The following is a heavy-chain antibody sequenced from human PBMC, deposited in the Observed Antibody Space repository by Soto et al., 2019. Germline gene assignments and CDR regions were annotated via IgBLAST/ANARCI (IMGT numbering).Heavy chain of an antibody. CDR1: GGSFSGYY. D-gene: IGHD3-10*01. CDR3: AREASGEWFGDMIY. Sequence: PSETLSLTCAVYGGSFSGYYWSGIRQPPGKGLEWIGEINHSGSTNYNPSLKSRVTISVDTSKNQFSLKLSSVTAADTAVYYCAREASGEWFGDMIYWGQGTLVTVSS. J-gene: IGHJ4*02. CDR2: INHSGST. V-gene: IGHV4-34*01.